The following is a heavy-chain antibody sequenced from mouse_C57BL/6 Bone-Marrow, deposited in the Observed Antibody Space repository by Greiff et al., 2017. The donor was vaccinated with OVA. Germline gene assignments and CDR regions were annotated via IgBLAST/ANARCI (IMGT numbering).Heavy chain of an antibody. CDR3: ARRGVWFPLFAY. D-gene: IGHD2-10*02. CDR2: INPNNGGT. J-gene: IGHJ3*01. V-gene: IGHV1-26*01. Sequence: EVQLQQSGPELVKPGASVKISCKASGYTFTDYYMNWVKQSHGKSLEWIGDINPNNGGTSYNQKFKGKATLTVDKSSSTAYMELRSLTSEDSAVYYCARRGVWFPLFAYWGQGTLGTVSA. CDR1: GYTFTDYY.